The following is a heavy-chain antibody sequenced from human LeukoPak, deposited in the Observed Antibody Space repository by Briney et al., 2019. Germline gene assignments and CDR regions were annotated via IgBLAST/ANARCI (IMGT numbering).Heavy chain of an antibody. V-gene: IGHV4-39*01. J-gene: IGHJ3*02. CDR1: GGSISNTAYY. Sequence: SETLSLTCTVSGGSISNTAYYWGRIRQPPGKGLEWIGSLSYSGSPYYNPSLKSRVTISGDMSKNQFSLKLSSVTAADTAVYYCARRRLNWCAFDIWGQGTMVTVSS. D-gene: IGHD1-1*01. CDR2: LSYSGSP. CDR3: ARRRLNWCAFDI.